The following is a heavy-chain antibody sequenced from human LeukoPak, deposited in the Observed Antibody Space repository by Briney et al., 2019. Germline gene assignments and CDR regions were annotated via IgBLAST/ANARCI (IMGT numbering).Heavy chain of an antibody. V-gene: IGHV1-18*01. D-gene: IGHD2-15*01. J-gene: IGHJ4*02. Sequence: ASVKVSCKASGYTFTSYGINWVRQAPGQGLEWMGWISAYNGDTNYAQKFQGRVTITADKSTSTAYMELSSPRSEDTAVYYCARSAPNCSGGSCYSAFDYWGQGTLVTVSS. CDR2: ISAYNGDT. CDR3: ARSAPNCSGGSCYSAFDY. CDR1: GYTFTSYG.